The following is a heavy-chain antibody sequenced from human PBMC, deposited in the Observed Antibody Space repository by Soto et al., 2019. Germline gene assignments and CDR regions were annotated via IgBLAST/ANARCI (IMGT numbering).Heavy chain of an antibody. CDR1: GFTFNSYA. D-gene: IGHD5-18*01. Sequence: GGSLRLSCVASGFTFNSYAMSWVRQAPGKGLECVSAISSSGGRTYYADSVKGRFTISRDNSKNTLYLQMSSLRAEDTAVYYCVKAGVYSYGYYYGMDVWGQGTTVTVSS. CDR3: VKAGVYSYGYYYGMDV. CDR2: ISSSGGRT. J-gene: IGHJ6*02. V-gene: IGHV3-64D*08.